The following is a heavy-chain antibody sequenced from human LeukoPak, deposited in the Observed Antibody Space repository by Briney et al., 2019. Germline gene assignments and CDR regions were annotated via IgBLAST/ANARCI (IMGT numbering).Heavy chain of an antibody. CDR3: ARSAGGDYGSSWFDP. CDR1: GGSFSGYY. V-gene: IGHV4-34*01. D-gene: IGHD4-17*01. Sequence: SETLSLTCAVYGGSFSGYYWSWIRQPLGKGLEWIGEINHSGSTNYNPSLKSRVTISVDTSKNQFSLKLSSVTAADTAVYYCARSAGGDYGSSWFDPWGQGTLVTVSS. CDR2: INHSGST. J-gene: IGHJ5*02.